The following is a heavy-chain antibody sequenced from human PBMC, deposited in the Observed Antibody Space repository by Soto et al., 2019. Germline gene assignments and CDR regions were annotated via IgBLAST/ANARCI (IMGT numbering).Heavy chain of an antibody. J-gene: IGHJ4*02. CDR3: ARDVATADY. V-gene: IGHV1-3*05. CDR2: INAGNGNT. D-gene: IGHD6-13*01. Sequence: QVQLVQSGAEEKKPGASVKVSCKASGYTFTSYAMHWVRQAPGQRLEWMGWINAGNGNTKYSQKFQGRVTITRDTSATTAYMQLSRLRSAATAVYYCARDVATADYWGPGTLVTVSS. CDR1: GYTFTSYA.